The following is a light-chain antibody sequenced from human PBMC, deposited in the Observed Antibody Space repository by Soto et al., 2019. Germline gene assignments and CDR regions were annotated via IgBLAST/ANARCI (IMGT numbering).Light chain of an antibody. CDR2: EVS. CDR3: SSYAGSSNYV. V-gene: IGLV2-8*01. Sequence: QSVLSHPPSASGSPGHSVTISCTGTRSDVGGYDYVSWYQQHPGQAPKLMIFEVSQRPSGVPDRFSGSKSGNTASLTVSALQAEDEADYFCSSYAGSSNYVFGTGTKVTVL. CDR1: RSDVGGYDY. J-gene: IGLJ1*01.